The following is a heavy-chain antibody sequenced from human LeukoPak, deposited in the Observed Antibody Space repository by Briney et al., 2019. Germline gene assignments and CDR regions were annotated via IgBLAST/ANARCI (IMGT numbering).Heavy chain of an antibody. J-gene: IGHJ6*02. CDR2: IYYSGST. D-gene: IGHD3-22*01. Sequence: SETLSLTCTVSGGSITSYHYSWIRQPPGKGLEWIGYIYYSGSTNYNPSLKSRVTISVDTSKNQFSLKLSSVTAADTAVYYCARQHSSGYYSPHYYYGMDVWGQGTTVTVSS. CDR3: ARQHSSGYYSPHYYYGMDV. CDR1: GGSITSYH. V-gene: IGHV4-59*01.